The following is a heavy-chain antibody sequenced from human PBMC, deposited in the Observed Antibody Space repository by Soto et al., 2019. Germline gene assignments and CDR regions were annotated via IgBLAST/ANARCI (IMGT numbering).Heavy chain of an antibody. CDR2: LSAYNANA. CDR1: GYTFRNFG. D-gene: IGHD6-13*01. V-gene: IGHV1-18*01. J-gene: IGHJ4*02. CDR3: ARENSDFDY. Sequence: QIQLLQSGAEVKKPGASVKVTCKASGYTFRNFGISWVRQAPGQGREWMGWLSAYNANANYAQKFQGRLTMTADTSTSTAYMELRSLRSDDTAVYYCARENSDFDYWGQGTLVTVSS.